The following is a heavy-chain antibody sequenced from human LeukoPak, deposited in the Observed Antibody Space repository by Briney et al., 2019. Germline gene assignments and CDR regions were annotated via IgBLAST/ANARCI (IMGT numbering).Heavy chain of an antibody. CDR1: GFTFSSYA. V-gene: IGHV3-23*01. CDR3: AKDAVAGSLPLYYFDQ. J-gene: IGHJ4*02. CDR2: ISDSGGST. Sequence: GGSLRLSCAASGFTFSSYAMSWVRQAPGKGLEWVSSISDSGGSTYYADSVKGRFTISRDNSKNTLYLQMTSLRAEDTAVYYYAKDAVAGSLPLYYFDQWGQGTLVTVSS. D-gene: IGHD6-19*01.